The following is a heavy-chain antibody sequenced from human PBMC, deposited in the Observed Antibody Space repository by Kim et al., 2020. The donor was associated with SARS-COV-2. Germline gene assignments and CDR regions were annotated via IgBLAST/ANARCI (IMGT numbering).Heavy chain of an antibody. CDR1: GFTFSSYS. Sequence: GGSLRLSCAASGFTFSSYSMNWVRQAPGKGLEWVSSISSSSSYIYYADSVKGRFTISRDNAKNSLYLQMNSLRAEDTAVYYCARVTGQLVPPDYWGQGTLVTVSS. CDR2: ISSSSSYI. CDR3: ARVTGQLVPPDY. J-gene: IGHJ4*02. D-gene: IGHD6-6*01. V-gene: IGHV3-21*01.